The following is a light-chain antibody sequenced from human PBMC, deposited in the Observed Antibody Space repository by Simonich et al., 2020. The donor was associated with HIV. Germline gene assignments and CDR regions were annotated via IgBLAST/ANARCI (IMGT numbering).Light chain of an antibody. CDR3: QQYNNYRT. CDR2: AAS. J-gene: IGKJ1*01. CDR1: QSISSY. V-gene: IGKV1-39*01. Sequence: DIQMTQSPSSLSASVGDRVTITCRASQSISSYLNWYQQKPGKAPKLLIYAASSLQSGVPSRFSGSGSGTEFTLTISSLQPDDFATYYCQQYNNYRTFGQGTKVEIK.